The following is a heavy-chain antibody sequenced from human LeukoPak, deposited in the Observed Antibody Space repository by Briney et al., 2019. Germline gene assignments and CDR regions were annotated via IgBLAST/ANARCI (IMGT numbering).Heavy chain of an antibody. CDR3: ARGVDSSGYQYKGFGP. CDR1: GGSISSGSYY. V-gene: IGHV4-61*02. J-gene: IGHJ5*02. D-gene: IGHD3-22*01. Sequence: PSETLSLTCTVSGGSISSGSYYWSWIRQPAGKGLEWIGRIYSSGRTNYKSSLNSRVSISMDTSKNQFSLELSFVTAADTAVYYCARGVDSSGYQYKGFGPWGQGTLVTVSS. CDR2: IYSSGRT.